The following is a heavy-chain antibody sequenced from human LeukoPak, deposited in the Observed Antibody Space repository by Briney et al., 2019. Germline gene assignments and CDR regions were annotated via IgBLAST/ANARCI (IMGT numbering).Heavy chain of an antibody. CDR3: AREGDGYNSRENDY. Sequence: ASVKVSCKASGYTFTSYGISWVRQAPGQGLEWTGWISAYNGNTNYAQKLQGRVTMTTDTSTSTAYMGLRSLRSDDTAVYYCAREGDGYNSRENDYWGQGTLVTVSS. V-gene: IGHV1-18*01. J-gene: IGHJ4*02. CDR2: ISAYNGNT. D-gene: IGHD5-24*01. CDR1: GYTFTSYG.